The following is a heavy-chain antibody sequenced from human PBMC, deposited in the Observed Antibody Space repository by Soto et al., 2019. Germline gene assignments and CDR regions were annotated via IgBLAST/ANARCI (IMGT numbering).Heavy chain of an antibody. D-gene: IGHD6-13*01. Sequence: EVQLVESGGGLVQPGGSLRLSCAASGFTVSSNYMSWVRQAPGKGLEWVSVIYSGGSTYYADSVKGRFTISRHNSKNTLYLQMNSLRAEDTAVYYCARGEAAASLNNWFAPWGQGTLVTVSS. CDR3: ARGEAAASLNNWFAP. CDR1: GFTVSSNY. CDR2: IYSGGST. V-gene: IGHV3-53*04. J-gene: IGHJ5*02.